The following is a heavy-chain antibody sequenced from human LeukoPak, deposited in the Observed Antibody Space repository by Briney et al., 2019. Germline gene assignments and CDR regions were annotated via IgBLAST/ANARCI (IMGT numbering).Heavy chain of an antibody. Sequence: ASVKVSCKASGYTFTSYDINWVRQATGQGLEWMGWMNPNSGNTGYAQKFQGRVTMTRNTSISTAYMELSSLRSEDTAVYYCARGLRRYFDWLLMSPWGQGTLVTVSS. CDR2: MNPNSGNT. D-gene: IGHD3-9*01. J-gene: IGHJ5*02. CDR3: ARGLRRYFDWLLMSP. V-gene: IGHV1-8*01. CDR1: GYTFTSYD.